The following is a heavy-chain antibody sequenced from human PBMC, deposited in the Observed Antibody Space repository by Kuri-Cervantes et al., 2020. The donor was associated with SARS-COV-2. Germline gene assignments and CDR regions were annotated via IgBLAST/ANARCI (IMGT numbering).Heavy chain of an antibody. D-gene: IGHD2-21*01. V-gene: IGHV3-30*18. Sequence: GGSLRFSGVASAFNFSTTDMHWVRQAPGKGLEWVTFISSDGKNKKCMASGKGRFTISRDNSQNTLHLQVKSLRDEDTAIYYCAKDRAGVHDFWGQGTLVTVSS. CDR2: ISSDGKNK. J-gene: IGHJ4*02. CDR3: AKDRAGVHDF. CDR1: AFNFSTTD.